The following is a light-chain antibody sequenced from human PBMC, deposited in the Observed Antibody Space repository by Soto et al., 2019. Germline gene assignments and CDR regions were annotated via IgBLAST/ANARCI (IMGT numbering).Light chain of an antibody. CDR1: SNGVGGYNS. CDR3: SSYTSTSPVL. V-gene: IGLV2-14*01. Sequence: QSALTQPASVSGSPGQSITISCTGTSNGVGGYNSVSWYQQHPGKAPKLMIYSVSNRPSGVSNRFSGSKSGNTASLTISGLQAEDEADYYCSSYTSTSPVLFGGGTKVTVL. J-gene: IGLJ2*01. CDR2: SVS.